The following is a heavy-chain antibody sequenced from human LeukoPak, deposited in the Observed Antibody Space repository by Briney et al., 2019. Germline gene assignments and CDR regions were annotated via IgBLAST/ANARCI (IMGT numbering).Heavy chain of an antibody. CDR1: GFTFSSYG. CDR3: VRDGGSTGYDLLDY. Sequence: GGSLRLSCAASGFTFSSYGMHWVRQAPGKGLGWVANIKEDGSERNYVDSVKGRFTISRDNAYNSLYLQMNSLRAEDTAVYYCVRDGGSTGYDLLDYWGQGTLVTVS. V-gene: IGHV3-7*01. CDR2: IKEDGSER. D-gene: IGHD5-12*01. J-gene: IGHJ4*02.